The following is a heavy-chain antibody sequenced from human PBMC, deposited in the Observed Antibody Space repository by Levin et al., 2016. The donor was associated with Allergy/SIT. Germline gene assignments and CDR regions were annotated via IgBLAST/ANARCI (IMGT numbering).Heavy chain of an antibody. CDR2: IYSGGST. V-gene: IGHV3-53*01. CDR3: ARDREGAFDI. D-gene: IGHD5-24*01. Sequence: WIRQPPGKGLEWVSVIYSGGSTYYADSVKGRFTISRGNSKNTLYLQMNSLRAEDTAVYYCARDREGAFDIWGQGTMVTVSS. J-gene: IGHJ3*02.